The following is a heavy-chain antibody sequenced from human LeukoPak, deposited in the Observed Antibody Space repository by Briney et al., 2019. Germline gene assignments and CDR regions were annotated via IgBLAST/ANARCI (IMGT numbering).Heavy chain of an antibody. CDR3: ASGLVWSSSGWFFDY. Sequence: QPGGSLRLSCAASGFTFSSYAMSWVRQAPGKGLEWVSAISGSGGSTYYADSVKGRFTISRDNAKNSLYLQMNSLRAEDTAVYYCASGLVWSSSGWFFDYWGQGTLVTVSS. CDR1: GFTFSSYA. CDR2: ISGSGGST. D-gene: IGHD6-19*01. J-gene: IGHJ4*02. V-gene: IGHV3-23*01.